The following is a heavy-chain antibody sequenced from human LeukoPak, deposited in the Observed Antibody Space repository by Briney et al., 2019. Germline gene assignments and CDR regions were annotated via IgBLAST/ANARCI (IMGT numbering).Heavy chain of an antibody. D-gene: IGHD3-10*01. V-gene: IGHV3-53*01. CDR2: IYSGGST. Sequence: GGSLRLSCAASGFTVSSNYMNWVRQAPGQGLEWISVIYSGGSTYYADSVKGRFTISRDDSKNTLYLQMNSLRAEDTAVYYCARESRPGTGSYPSWGQGTLVTVSS. CDR3: ARESRPGTGSYPS. CDR1: GFTVSSNY. J-gene: IGHJ4*02.